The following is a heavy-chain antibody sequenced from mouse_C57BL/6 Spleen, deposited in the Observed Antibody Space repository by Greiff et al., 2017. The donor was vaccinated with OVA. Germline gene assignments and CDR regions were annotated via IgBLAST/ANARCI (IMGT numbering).Heavy chain of an antibody. V-gene: IGHV1-54*01. CDR2: INPGSGGT. CDR1: GYAFTNYL. Sequence: QVQLQQSGAELVRPGTSVKVSCKASGYAFTNYLIEWVKQRPGQGLEWIGVINPGSGGTNYNEKFKGKATLTADNSSSTAYMQLSSLTSEDSAVYFCARGRDLYYFDYWGQGTTLTVSS. CDR3: ARGRDLYYFDY. J-gene: IGHJ2*01.